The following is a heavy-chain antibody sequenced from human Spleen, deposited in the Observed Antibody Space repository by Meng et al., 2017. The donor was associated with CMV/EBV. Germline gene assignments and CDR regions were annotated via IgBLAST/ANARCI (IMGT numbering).Heavy chain of an antibody. J-gene: IGHJ4*02. V-gene: IGHV1-2*02. D-gene: IGHD6-6*01. CDR2: IIPYSGGT. CDR1: GYTLTGHY. Sequence: ASVEVSCKASGYTLTGHYMHWVRQAPGQGLEWMGWIIPYSGGTNYAQKFQGRVAMTRDTSISTVYMELSGLRSDDTAVYYCARDHVLDFWGQGTLVTVSS. CDR3: ARDHVLDF.